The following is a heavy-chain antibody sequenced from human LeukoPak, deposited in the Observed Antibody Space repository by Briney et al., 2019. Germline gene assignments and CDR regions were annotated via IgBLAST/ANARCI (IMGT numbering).Heavy chain of an antibody. CDR2: ISADGSVT. D-gene: IGHD2-15*01. J-gene: IGHJ5*02. CDR3: ATAGGDGSRMGFDP. CDR1: GFTFSRYW. Sequence: GGSLRLSCADSGFTFSRYWMHWVRQTPGKGLVWVSCISADGSVTRYADSVKGRFTISRDNTKSTLYLQMHSLRAEDTAVYYCATAGGDGSRMGFDPWGQGTLVAVSS. V-gene: IGHV3-74*01.